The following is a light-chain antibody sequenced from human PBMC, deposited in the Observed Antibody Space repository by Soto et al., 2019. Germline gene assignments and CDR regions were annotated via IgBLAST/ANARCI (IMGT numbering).Light chain of an antibody. J-gene: IGLJ3*02. V-gene: IGLV2-14*02. CDR3: SSYTSSSTLLV. Sequence: QSALTQPASVSGSPGQSITISCTGTSSDVGTYNLVSWYQHHPGKAPKLILYEGTKRPSGVSNRFSGSTSGNTASLTISGLQADDQTDYYCSSYTSSSTLLVFGGGTKLTVL. CDR2: EGT. CDR1: SSDVGTYNL.